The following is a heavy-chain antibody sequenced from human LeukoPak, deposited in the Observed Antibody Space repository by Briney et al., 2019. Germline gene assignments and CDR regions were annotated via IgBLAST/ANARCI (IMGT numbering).Heavy chain of an antibody. CDR3: ARGSSKYYGDKRGWFDP. Sequence: PSETLSLTCTVSGGSISSYYWSWIRQPPGKGLEWIGYIYYSGSTNYNPSLRSRVTVSLDTSKNQFSLRLDSVTTTDTAVYYCARGSSKYYGDKRGWFDPWGQGTLVTVSS. J-gene: IGHJ5*02. D-gene: IGHD4-17*01. CDR1: GGSISSYY. V-gene: IGHV4-59*01. CDR2: IYYSGST.